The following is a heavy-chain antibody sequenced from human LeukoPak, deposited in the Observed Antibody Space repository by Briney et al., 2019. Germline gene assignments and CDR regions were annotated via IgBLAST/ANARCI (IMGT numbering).Heavy chain of an antibody. J-gene: IGHJ4*02. D-gene: IGHD6-13*01. Sequence: GRSLRLSCAASGFTFSSYAMHWVRQAPGKGLEWVAVISYDGSNKYYADSVKGRFTISRDNSKNTLYLQMNSLRADDTAVYYCARDLLAGTGGDYWGQGTLVTVSS. CDR1: GFTFSSYA. CDR3: ARDLLAGTGGDY. V-gene: IGHV3-30-3*01. CDR2: ISYDGSNK.